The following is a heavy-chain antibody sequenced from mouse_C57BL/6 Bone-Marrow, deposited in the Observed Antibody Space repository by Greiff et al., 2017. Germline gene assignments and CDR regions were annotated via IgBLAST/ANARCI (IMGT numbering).Heavy chain of an antibody. Sequence: QVQLQQPGAELVKPGASVKLSCKASGYTFTSYSMHWVKQRPGQGLEWIGMIHPNSGSTNYNEKFKSKATLTVDKSSSPAYMQLSSLTSVDSAVYYGARSRLTGFAYWGQGPLVTVSA. CDR2: IHPNSGST. D-gene: IGHD4-1*01. CDR1: GYTFTSYS. J-gene: IGHJ3*01. V-gene: IGHV1-64*01. CDR3: ARSRLTGFAY.